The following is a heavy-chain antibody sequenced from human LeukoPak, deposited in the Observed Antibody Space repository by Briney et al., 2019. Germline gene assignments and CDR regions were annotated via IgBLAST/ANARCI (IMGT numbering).Heavy chain of an antibody. J-gene: IGHJ3*02. CDR3: ARATYDILTGYYDAFDI. Sequence: GGSLRLSCAASGFTFSSYWMHWVRQAAGKGLVCVSRINSDGSSTSYADSVKGRFTISRDNAKNTLYLQMNSLRAEDTAVYYCARATYDILTGYYDAFDIWGQGTMVTVSS. D-gene: IGHD3-9*01. CDR2: INSDGSST. V-gene: IGHV3-74*01. CDR1: GFTFSSYW.